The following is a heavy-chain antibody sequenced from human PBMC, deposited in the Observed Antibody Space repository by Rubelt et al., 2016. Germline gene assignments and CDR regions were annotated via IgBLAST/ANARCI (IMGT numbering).Heavy chain of an antibody. CDR3: ARATYQYESSSYSPLDY. V-gene: IGHV4-39*07. Sequence: QLQLQESGPGLVKPSETLSLTCTVSGGSISSSSYYWGWIRQPPGKGLEWIGSVFYSGTTYYNASLKSRVTTSVDTSKNQFSLKLSSGTAADTAVYYCARATYQYESSSYSPLDYWGQGTLVTVSS. J-gene: IGHJ4*02. CDR2: VFYSGTT. D-gene: IGHD3-22*01. CDR1: GGSISSSSYY.